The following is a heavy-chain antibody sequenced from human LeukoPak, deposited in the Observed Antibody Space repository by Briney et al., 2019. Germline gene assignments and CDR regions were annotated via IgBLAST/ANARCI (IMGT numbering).Heavy chain of an antibody. V-gene: IGHV3-23*01. D-gene: IGHD3-22*01. J-gene: IGHJ4*02. CDR1: GITFSSYG. CDR2: IRGNADTT. CDR3: AKGHADSSGYYYFDS. Sequence: GGSLRLSCAASGITFSSYGMSWVRQAPGKGLEWVSGIRGNADTTYYADSVKGRFSIFRDNSKNMLYLQMNSLRVEDTAVYYCAKGHADSSGYYYFDSWGQGTLVTVPS.